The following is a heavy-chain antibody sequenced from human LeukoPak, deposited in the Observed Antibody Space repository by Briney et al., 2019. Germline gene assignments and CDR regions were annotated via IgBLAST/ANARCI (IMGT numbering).Heavy chain of an antibody. CDR2: INPNSGGT. Sequence: ASVKVSCKASGYTFTGYYMHWVRQAPGQGLEWMGWINPNSGGTNYAQKFQGRVTMTRDTSISTAYMELSSLRSDDTAVYYCAKKSEMWDAFNIWGQGTMVTVSS. D-gene: IGHD1-26*01. V-gene: IGHV1-2*02. CDR1: GYTFTGYY. CDR3: AKKSEMWDAFNI. J-gene: IGHJ3*02.